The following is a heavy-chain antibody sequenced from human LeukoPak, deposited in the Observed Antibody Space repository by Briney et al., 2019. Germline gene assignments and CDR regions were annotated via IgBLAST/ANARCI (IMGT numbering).Heavy chain of an antibody. D-gene: IGHD3-9*01. V-gene: IGHV3-15*01. CDR2: VKSKSDGGTI. Sequence: GGSLRLSCTASGFTFIKGWMSWVRQAPGKGLEWVGRVKSKSDGGTIDYGAPVKGRFTISRDDSKNTLYLQMNSLRAEDTAVYYCAKDQTRILTGRPLYWGQGTLVTVSS. CDR1: GFTFIKGW. CDR3: AKDQTRILTGRPLY. J-gene: IGHJ4*02.